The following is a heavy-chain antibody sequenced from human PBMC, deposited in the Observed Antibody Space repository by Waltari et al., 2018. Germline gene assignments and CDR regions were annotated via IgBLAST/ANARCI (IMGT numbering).Heavy chain of an antibody. CDR3: ARAPTGTSSPYYFDY. V-gene: IGHV3-23*04. D-gene: IGHD1-1*01. Sequence: EVQLVESGGGLVQPGGSLSLSCAASGFTFSSYAMSWVRQAQGKGLEWVSDIRGSGGSTYYADSVKGRFTISRDNSKNTLYLQMNSLKASDTAMYFCARAPTGTSSPYYFDYWGQGTLVTVSS. J-gene: IGHJ4*02. CDR2: IRGSGGST. CDR1: GFTFSSYA.